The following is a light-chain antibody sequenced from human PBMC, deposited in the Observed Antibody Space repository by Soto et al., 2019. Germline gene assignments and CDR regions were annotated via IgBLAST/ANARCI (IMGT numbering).Light chain of an antibody. CDR2: GAS. CDR1: QSVSSN. V-gene: IGKV3-15*01. CDR3: QQYNEWPPLT. Sequence: EIVMTQSPVTLSVSPGERATLSCRASQSVSSNLAWYQQKPGQAPRLLILGASTRATGIPARFSGSGSGTEFTLTISNLQSEDFAVYYCQQYNEWPPLTFGGGTKVEIK. J-gene: IGKJ4*01.